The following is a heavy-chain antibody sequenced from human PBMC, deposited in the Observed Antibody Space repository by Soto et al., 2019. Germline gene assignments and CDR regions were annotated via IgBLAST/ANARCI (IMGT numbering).Heavy chain of an antibody. CDR2: ISSDGRRQ. CDR3: ARVATAFAYEY. CDR1: GITFASYT. D-gene: IGHD5-18*01. J-gene: IGHJ4*02. V-gene: IGHV3-30*09. Sequence: QVQLLQSGGGVVQPGGSLRLSCAASGITFASYTFHWVRQAPGKGLEWVATISSDGRRQYYADSVRGRVAISRDDSKSTLFLQMNNLGPEDTAMYYCARVATAFAYEYWGQGTLVTVSS.